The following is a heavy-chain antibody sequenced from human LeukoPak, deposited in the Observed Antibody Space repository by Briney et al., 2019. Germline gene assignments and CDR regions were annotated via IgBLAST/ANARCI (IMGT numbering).Heavy chain of an antibody. D-gene: IGHD6-13*01. CDR3: ASTAAGIGGYYYYYYMDV. CDR2: IYYSGST. V-gene: IGHV4-59*11. CDR1: GGSISSHY. Sequence: PSETLSLTCTVSGGSISSHYWSWIRQPPGKGLEWIGYIYYSGSTNYNASLKSRATISVDTSKNQFSLKLSSVTAADTAVYYCASTAAGIGGYYYYYYMDVWGKGTTVTVSS. J-gene: IGHJ6*03.